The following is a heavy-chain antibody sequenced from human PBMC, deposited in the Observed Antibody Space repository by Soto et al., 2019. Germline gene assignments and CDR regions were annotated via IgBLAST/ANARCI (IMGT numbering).Heavy chain of an antibody. CDR3: AKQRPGIAAAGKTYYFDY. D-gene: IGHD6-13*01. Sequence: GGSLRLSCAASGFTFSGYGMHWVRQAPGKGLEWVAVISYDGSNKYYADSVKGRFTISRDNSKNTLYLQMNSLRAEDTAVYYCAKQRPGIAAAGKTYYFDYWGQGTLVTVSS. CDR2: ISYDGSNK. J-gene: IGHJ4*02. V-gene: IGHV3-30*18. CDR1: GFTFSGYG.